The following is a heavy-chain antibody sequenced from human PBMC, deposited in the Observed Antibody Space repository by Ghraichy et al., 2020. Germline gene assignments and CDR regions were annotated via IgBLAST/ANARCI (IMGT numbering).Heavy chain of an antibody. D-gene: IGHD1-7*01. CDR2: TYYRSRWYY. J-gene: IGHJ4*02. CDR1: GDSVSRNSAA. Sequence: SQTLSLTCDISGDSVSRNSAAWFWIRQSPSRGLEWLARTYYRSRWYYDYAGSVKGRLTVHPDTSKNQFSLRLNSVSPADTAVYFCARGSAAGTAFDTWGQGILVTVSS. CDR3: ARGSAAGTAFDT. V-gene: IGHV6-1*01.